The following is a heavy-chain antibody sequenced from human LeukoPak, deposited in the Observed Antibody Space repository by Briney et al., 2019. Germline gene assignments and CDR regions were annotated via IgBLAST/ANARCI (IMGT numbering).Heavy chain of an antibody. Sequence: PGGSLRLSCAASGFTFSSYAMSWVRQAPGKGLEWVSAISGSGGSTYYADSVKGRFTISRDNSKNTLYLQMNSLRAEDTAVYYCAKWAYCSSTTCYIGDGWFDPWGQGTLVTVSS. D-gene: IGHD2-2*02. CDR3: AKWAYCSSTTCYIGDGWFDP. CDR2: ISGSGGST. V-gene: IGHV3-23*01. J-gene: IGHJ5*02. CDR1: GFTFSSYA.